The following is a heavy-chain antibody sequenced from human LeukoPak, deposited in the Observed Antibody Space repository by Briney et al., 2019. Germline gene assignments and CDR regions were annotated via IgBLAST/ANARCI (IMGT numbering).Heavy chain of an antibody. J-gene: IGHJ1*01. CDR1: GGSISSSSYY. CDR2: IYYSGST. CDR3: ASPISGYGSSWDSAEYFQH. Sequence: SETLSLTCTVSGGSISSSSYYWGWIRQPPGKGLEWIGSIYYSGSTYYNPSLKSRVTISVDTSKNQFSLKLSSVTAADTAVYYCASPISGYGSSWDSAEYFQHWGQGTLVTVSS. D-gene: IGHD6-13*01. V-gene: IGHV4-39*01.